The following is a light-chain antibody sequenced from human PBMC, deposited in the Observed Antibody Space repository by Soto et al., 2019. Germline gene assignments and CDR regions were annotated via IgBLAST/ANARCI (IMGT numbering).Light chain of an antibody. Sequence: DIQMTQSPSSLSASVGDRVTITCRASQSISSYLNWYQQKPGKAPKLLIYAASSLQSGVPSRFSGSGSGTDFPLTISSLQPEDFATYYCQQSYRTFGQGTKVEIK. CDR2: AAS. J-gene: IGKJ1*01. CDR1: QSISSY. CDR3: QQSYRT. V-gene: IGKV1-39*01.